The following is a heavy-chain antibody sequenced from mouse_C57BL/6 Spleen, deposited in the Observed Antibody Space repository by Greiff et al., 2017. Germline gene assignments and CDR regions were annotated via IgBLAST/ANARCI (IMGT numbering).Heavy chain of an antibody. Sequence: VKLMESGAELVKPGASVKISCKASGYTFTDYYINWVQQRPGQGLEWIGKIGPGSGSTYYNEKFKGKATLTADKSSSTAYMQLSSLTSEDSAVYFCARSGGYYSYYFDYWGQGTTLTVSS. CDR1: GYTFTDYY. V-gene: IGHV1-77*01. CDR3: ARSGGYYSYYFDY. J-gene: IGHJ2*01. D-gene: IGHD2-3*01. CDR2: IGPGSGST.